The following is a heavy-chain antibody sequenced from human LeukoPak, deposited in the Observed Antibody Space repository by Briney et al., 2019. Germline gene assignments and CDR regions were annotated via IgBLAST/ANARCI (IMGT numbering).Heavy chain of an antibody. D-gene: IGHD6-19*01. CDR3: AREGGSGWYSGWFDP. CDR1: GFTFSSYG. CDR2: ISSSGSTI. J-gene: IGHJ5*02. Sequence: GGSLRLSCAASGFTFSSYGMSWVRQAPGKGLEWVSYISSSGSTIYYADSVKGRFTISRDNSKNTLYLQMNSLRAEDTAVYYCAREGGSGWYSGWFDPWGQGTLVTVSS. V-gene: IGHV3-48*01.